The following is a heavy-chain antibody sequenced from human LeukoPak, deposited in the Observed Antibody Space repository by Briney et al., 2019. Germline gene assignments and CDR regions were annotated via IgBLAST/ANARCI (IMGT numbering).Heavy chain of an antibody. CDR3: ASKEYYYYGMDV. Sequence: SGTLSLTCAVSGGSSSSSNWWNWVRQPPGKGLEWIGEIDHSGRTNCNPSLKSRVTISVDKSKNQISLKLSSVTAADTAVYYCASKEYYYYGMDVWGQGTTVTVSS. CDR2: IDHSGRT. J-gene: IGHJ6*01. V-gene: IGHV4-4*02. CDR1: GGSSSSSNW.